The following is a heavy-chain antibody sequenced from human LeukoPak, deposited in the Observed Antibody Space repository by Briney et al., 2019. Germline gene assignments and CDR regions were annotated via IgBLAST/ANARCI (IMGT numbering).Heavy chain of an antibody. V-gene: IGHV3-21*01. CDR2: ISSSSSYI. J-gene: IGHJ4*02. CDR3: ARDEVVVAANYFDY. D-gene: IGHD2-15*01. Sequence: GGSLRLSCAASGFTFSSYSMNWVRQAPGKGLEWVSSISSSSSYIYYADSVKGRFTISRDNAKNSLYLQMNNLRAEDTAVYYCARDEVVVAANYFDYWGQGTLVTVSS. CDR1: GFTFSSYS.